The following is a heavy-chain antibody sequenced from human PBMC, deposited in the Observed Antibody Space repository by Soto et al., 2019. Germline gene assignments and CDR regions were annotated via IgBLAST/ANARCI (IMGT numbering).Heavy chain of an antibody. V-gene: IGHV4-31*03. CDR1: GCSISSGDYY. CDR3: AIGSSIAGRYYGMDV. CDR2: NYYSGIT. Sequence: QVQLQESGPGLVKPSQTLSLTGTVSGCSISSGDYYWTWIRQHPGKGLEWIGYNYYSGITYYNPSLKRRVTIPLDTSNNQFYLMRRSVTASDTAVYYWAIGSSIAGRYYGMDVWGQGTTVTVSS. D-gene: IGHD6-6*01. J-gene: IGHJ6*02.